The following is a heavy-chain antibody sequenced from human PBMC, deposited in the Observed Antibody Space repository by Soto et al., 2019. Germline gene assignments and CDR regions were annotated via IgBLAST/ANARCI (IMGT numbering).Heavy chain of an antibody. CDR1: GGTLSGYY. CDR3: ARGQRFSDWFDP. D-gene: IGHD3-3*01. J-gene: IGHJ5*02. Sequence: TSEPLSLTCTVTGGTLSGYYWTWIRQSAGGGLEWIGRIYSSGSTNYNPSLKSRVTISLDTSMSHFSLRLRSVSAADTAVYYCARGQRFSDWFDPWGQGTLVTVSS. CDR2: IYSSGST. V-gene: IGHV4-4*07.